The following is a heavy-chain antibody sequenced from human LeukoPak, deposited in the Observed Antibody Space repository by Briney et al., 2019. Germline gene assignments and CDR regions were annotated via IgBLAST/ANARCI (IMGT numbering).Heavy chain of an antibody. CDR3: ARAGTNRKWGY. V-gene: IGHV4-34*01. Sequence: SETLSLTCAVYGGSFSGYYWSWIRQPPGKGLEWIGEINHSGSTNYNPSLKSRVTISVDTSENQFSLKLSSVTAADTAVYYCARAGTNRKWGYWGQGTLVTVSS. CDR1: GGSFSGYY. CDR2: INHSGST. J-gene: IGHJ4*02. D-gene: IGHD3-16*01.